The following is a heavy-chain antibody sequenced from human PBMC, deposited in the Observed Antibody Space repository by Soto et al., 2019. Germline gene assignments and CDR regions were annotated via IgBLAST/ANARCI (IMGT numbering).Heavy chain of an antibody. CDR2: ISSSGSTT. V-gene: IGHV3-48*01. D-gene: IGHD3-10*01. Sequence: PGGSLRLSCAASGFTFSSYSMNWVRQAPGKGLEWVSFISSSGSTTYYADSAKGRFTISRDNSRNTLYPQMNSLRAEDTAVYYCAKGSANYRPYYFDKWGQGALVTGSS. J-gene: IGHJ4*02. CDR1: GFTFSSYS. CDR3: AKGSANYRPYYFDK.